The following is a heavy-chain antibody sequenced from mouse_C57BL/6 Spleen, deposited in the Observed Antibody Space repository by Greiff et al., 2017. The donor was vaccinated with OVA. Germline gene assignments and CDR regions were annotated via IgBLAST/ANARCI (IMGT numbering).Heavy chain of an antibody. CDR1: GYAFSSYW. V-gene: IGHV1-80*01. D-gene: IGHD1-1*01. Sequence: VQLQQSGAELVKPGASVKISCKASGYAFSSYWMNWVKQRPGKGLEWIGQIYPGDGDTNYNGKFKGKATLTADKSSSTAYMQLSSLTSEDSAVYFCARSSYGSSFYYFDYWGQGTTLTVSS. CDR3: ARSSYGSSFYYFDY. CDR2: IYPGDGDT. J-gene: IGHJ2*01.